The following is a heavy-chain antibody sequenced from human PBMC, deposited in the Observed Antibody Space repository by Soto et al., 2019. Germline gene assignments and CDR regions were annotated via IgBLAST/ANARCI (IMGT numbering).Heavy chain of an antibody. J-gene: IGHJ6*04. V-gene: IGHV1-3*01. Sequence: SVKVSCKASGYTFTSNARHWVRQAPGQRNERMGWINAGNGNTKYSQKFHGRVTITRHTSATTAYMELSSVRADDTAVYYCARQGSIFGDLDVWGKGTTVTVSS. CDR1: GYTFTSNA. CDR2: INAGNGNT. D-gene: IGHD3-3*01. CDR3: ARQGSIFGDLDV.